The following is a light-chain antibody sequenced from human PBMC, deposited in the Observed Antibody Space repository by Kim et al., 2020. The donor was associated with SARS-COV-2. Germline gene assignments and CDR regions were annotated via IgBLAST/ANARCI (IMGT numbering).Light chain of an antibody. CDR1: QSVYSY. CDR3: QQRRNWPPT. CDR2: DAS. V-gene: IGKV3-11*01. J-gene: IGKJ4*01. Sequence: PGERATLSCRASQSVYSYLAWYQHKRGQAPRLLIYDASNRATDIPARFSGSGSGTDFTLTISSLEAEDFAVYYCQQRRNWPPTFGGGTKVDIK.